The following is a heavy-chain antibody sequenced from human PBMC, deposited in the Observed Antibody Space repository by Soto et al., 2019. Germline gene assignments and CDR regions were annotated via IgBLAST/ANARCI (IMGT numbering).Heavy chain of an antibody. CDR3: ARGVNYYDSSGSSWFDP. Sequence: SETKPAPSTVVGGYIINVGFPWTRNHKPQGRGLEWIGFIYHTGTTYYNPSLKSRVTISVDRSKNQFSLKLNSVTAADTAVYYCARGVNYYDSSGSSWFDPWGQGALVTVSS. J-gene: IGHJ5*02. CDR1: GGYIINVGFP. D-gene: IGHD3-22*01. CDR2: IYHTGTT. V-gene: IGHV4-30-2*01.